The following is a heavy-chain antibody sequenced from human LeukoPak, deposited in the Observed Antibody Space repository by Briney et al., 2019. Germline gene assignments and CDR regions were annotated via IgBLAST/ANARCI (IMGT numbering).Heavy chain of an antibody. CDR3: ARDRPGNYYYYYGMDV. CDR1: GFTFSSYW. CDR2: IKQDGSEK. Sequence: GGSLRLSCAASGFTFSSYWMSWVRQAPGKGLEWVANIKQDGSEKYYVDSVKGRFTISRDNAKNSLYLQMNSLRAEDTAVYYCARDRPGNYYYYYGMDVWGQGTTVTVSS. V-gene: IGHV3-7*01. D-gene: IGHD1-14*01. J-gene: IGHJ6*02.